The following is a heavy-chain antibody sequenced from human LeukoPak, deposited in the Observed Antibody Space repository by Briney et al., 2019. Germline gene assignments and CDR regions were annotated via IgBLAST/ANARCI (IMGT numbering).Heavy chain of an antibody. V-gene: IGHV3-30*18. CDR2: ISYDGSNK. CDR3: AKTYCGGDCYPDYYYYYGMDV. D-gene: IGHD2-21*02. CDR1: GFTFSSYG. Sequence: GGSLRLSCAASGFTFSSYGMHWVRQAPGKGLEWVAVISYDGSNKYYADSVKGRLTISRDNSKNTLYLQMNSLRAEDTAVYYCAKTYCGGDCYPDYYYYYGMDVWGQGTTVTVSS. J-gene: IGHJ6*02.